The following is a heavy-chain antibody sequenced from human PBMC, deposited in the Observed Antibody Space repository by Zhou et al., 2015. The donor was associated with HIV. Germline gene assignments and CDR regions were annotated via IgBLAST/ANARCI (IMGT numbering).Heavy chain of an antibody. Sequence: QVQLVQSGAEVKKPGSSVKVSCKASGGTFSNYAISWVRQAPGHGLEWMGGIIPIFGTANYAQKFQGRVTITADESTSTAYMELSSLRSEDTAVYYCAYTGDIVVVVAATYFDYWGQGTLVTVSS. D-gene: IGHD2-15*01. CDR1: GGTFSNYA. V-gene: IGHV1-69*01. J-gene: IGHJ4*02. CDR2: IIPIFGTA. CDR3: AYTGDIVVVVAATYFDY.